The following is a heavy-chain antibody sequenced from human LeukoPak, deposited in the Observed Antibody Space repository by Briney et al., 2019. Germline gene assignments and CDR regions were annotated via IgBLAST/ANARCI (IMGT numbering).Heavy chain of an antibody. Sequence: SSETLSLTCTVSGGSFSSSSYYWGWLRQPPGKGLEWIGYIYYSGSTNYNPSLKSRVTISVDTSKNQFSLKLSSVTAADTAVYYCARYSSSWWGAFDIWGQGTMVTVSS. J-gene: IGHJ3*02. CDR2: IYYSGST. V-gene: IGHV4-61*01. CDR1: GGSFSSSSYY. D-gene: IGHD6-13*01. CDR3: ARYSSSWWGAFDI.